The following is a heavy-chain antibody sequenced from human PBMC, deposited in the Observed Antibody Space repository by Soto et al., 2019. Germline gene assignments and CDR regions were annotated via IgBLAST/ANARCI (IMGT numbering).Heavy chain of an antibody. CDR3: ARDPNIVVVTAIPLGYYGMDV. CDR2: INSDGSST. V-gene: IGHV3-74*01. J-gene: IGHJ6*02. Sequence: PGGSLRLSCAASGFTFSSYWMHWVRQAPGKGLVWVSRINSDGSSTSYADSVKGRFTISRDNAENTLYLQMNSLRAEDTAVYYCARDPNIVVVTAIPLGYYGMDVWGQGTTVTVSS. CDR1: GFTFSSYW. D-gene: IGHD2-21*02.